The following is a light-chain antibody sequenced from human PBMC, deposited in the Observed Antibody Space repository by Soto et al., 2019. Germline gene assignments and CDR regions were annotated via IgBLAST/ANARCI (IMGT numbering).Light chain of an antibody. CDR1: TSDVGAYNF. CDR2: HVT. V-gene: IGLV2-14*01. CDR3: SSYTSSKTFV. J-gene: IGLJ1*01. Sequence: QPASVSASPGQSITISCTGSTSDVGAYNFVSWYQQHPGKAPKLMIYHVTDRPSGISNRFSGSKSGNTASLTISGLQADDEADYYCSSYTSSKTFVFGTGTKVTVL.